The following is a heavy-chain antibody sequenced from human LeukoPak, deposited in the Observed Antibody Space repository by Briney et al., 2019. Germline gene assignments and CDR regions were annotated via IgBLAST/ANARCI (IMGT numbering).Heavy chain of an antibody. CDR1: GFTFSNYG. CDR2: IRYDGSIK. Sequence: AGGSLRLSCAASGFTFSNYGMHWVRQAPGKGLEWVAFIRYDGSIKYYADSVKGRFTISRDNSENTLYLQMNSLRAEDTAVYYCAKDGGGKAAPNGGAFDIWGQGTMVTVSS. D-gene: IGHD6-6*01. CDR3: AKDGGGKAAPNGGAFDI. V-gene: IGHV3-30*02. J-gene: IGHJ3*02.